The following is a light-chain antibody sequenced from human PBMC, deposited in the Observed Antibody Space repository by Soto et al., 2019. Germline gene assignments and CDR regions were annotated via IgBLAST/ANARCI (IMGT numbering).Light chain of an antibody. CDR1: SSDVGGYNY. Sequence: QSALTQPASVSGSPGQSITISCTGNSSDVGGYNYVSWYKQHPGKAPKLMIYEVSNRPSGVSNRFSGSKSGNTASLTISGLQAEDEADYYCSSYTSSSTLHVFGTGTKVTVL. CDR2: EVS. J-gene: IGLJ1*01. CDR3: SSYTSSSTLHV. V-gene: IGLV2-14*01.